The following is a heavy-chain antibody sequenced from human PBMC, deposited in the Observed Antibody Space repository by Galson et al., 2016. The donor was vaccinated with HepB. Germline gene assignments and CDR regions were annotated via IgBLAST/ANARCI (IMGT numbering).Heavy chain of an antibody. J-gene: IGHJ4*02. D-gene: IGHD6-19*01. CDR3: AREGVEMAVAGTAFDY. V-gene: IGHV3-21*01. Sequence: SLRLSCAASGFSFSTYYMTWVRQAPGKGLEWVSSISSSSDKIYYGDSVRGRFTISRDNSKNTLYLQMHSLRAEDTAVYFCAREGVEMAVAGTAFDYWGQGTLVTVSS. CDR1: GFSFSTYY. CDR2: ISSSSDKI.